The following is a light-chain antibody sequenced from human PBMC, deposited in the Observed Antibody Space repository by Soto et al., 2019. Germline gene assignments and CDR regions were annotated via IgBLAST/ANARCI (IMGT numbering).Light chain of an antibody. CDR2: EVS. Sequence: QSALTQPASVSGSPGQSITISCTGTSSDVGGYNYVSWYQQHPGKAPKRMIYEVSNRPSGVSNRFSGSKSGNTASLTISGLQADDEADYYCSSYTSSSLGVFGTGTKVTVL. CDR1: SSDVGGYNY. V-gene: IGLV2-14*01. CDR3: SSYTSSSLGV. J-gene: IGLJ1*01.